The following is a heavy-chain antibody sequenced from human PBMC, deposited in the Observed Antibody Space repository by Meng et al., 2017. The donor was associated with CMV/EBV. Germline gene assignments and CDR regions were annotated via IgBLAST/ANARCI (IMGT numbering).Heavy chain of an antibody. D-gene: IGHD1-20*01. CDR3: ARDMEYGITGKTGWFDP. J-gene: IGHJ5*02. Sequence: GESLKISCAASGFIFDDYGMNWVRQAPGKGLEWVSGINWNGAITAYADSLKGRFTISRDNAKNSLYLQMNGLRAEDTALYYCARDMEYGITGKTGWFDPWGQGTLVTVSS. V-gene: IGHV3-20*04. CDR2: INWNGAIT. CDR1: GFIFDDYG.